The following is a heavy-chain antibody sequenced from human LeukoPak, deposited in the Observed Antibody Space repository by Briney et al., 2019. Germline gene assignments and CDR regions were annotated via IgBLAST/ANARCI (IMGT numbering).Heavy chain of an antibody. CDR2: ISYDGSNK. CDR3: AKEGYQAGTTSKGYFDY. D-gene: IGHD1-7*01. Sequence: GGSLRLSCAASGFTFSSYAMRWVRQAPGKGLEWVAVISYDGSNKYYADSVKGRFTISRDNSKNTLYLQMNSLRADDKAAYYCAKEGYQAGTTSKGYFDYWGQGTLVTVSS. V-gene: IGHV3-30-3*01. CDR1: GFTFSSYA. J-gene: IGHJ4*02.